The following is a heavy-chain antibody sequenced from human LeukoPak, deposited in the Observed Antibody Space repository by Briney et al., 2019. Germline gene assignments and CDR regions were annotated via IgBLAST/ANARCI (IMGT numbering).Heavy chain of an antibody. J-gene: IGHJ5*02. CDR2: MNPNSGNT. D-gene: IGHD6-19*01. V-gene: IGHV1-8*02. CDR3: VSRTVAGTYNWFDT. CDR1: GYGFTICD. Sequence: ASVTLSFTCSGYGFTICDYNWIRQGQGQGQGWEGCMNPNSGNTGYAQKFQGTVTMTTNTSISTAYMALCSLTSEPTAVYSCVSRTVAGTYNWFDTWGQETLVTVSS.